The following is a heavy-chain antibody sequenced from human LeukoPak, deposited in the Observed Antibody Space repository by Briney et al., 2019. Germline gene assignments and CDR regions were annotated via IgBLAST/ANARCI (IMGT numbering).Heavy chain of an antibody. J-gene: IGHJ4*02. Sequence: GGSLRLSCVASGFNFRTYAMTWVRQAPGKGLEWLSIISGGGGSTYYADSVKGRFTISRDNSENSLYLQMNSLRAEDTAVYYCARDAGRKDDYWGQGTLVTVSS. CDR2: ISGGGGST. CDR3: ARDAGRKDDY. CDR1: GFNFRTYA. V-gene: IGHV3-23*01.